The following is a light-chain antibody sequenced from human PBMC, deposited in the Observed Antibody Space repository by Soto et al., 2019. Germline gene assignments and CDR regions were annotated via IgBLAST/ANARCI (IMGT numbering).Light chain of an antibody. CDR2: EVN. V-gene: IGLV2-8*01. Sequence: QSPLTQPPSASGSPGQSVTISCTGTSSDFGGYNSVSWYQQHPGKAPKLMIYEVNKRPSGVPDRFSGSKSGNTASLTVSGLQAEDEADYYCSSYAGNNRGFGTGTKLTVL. J-gene: IGLJ1*01. CDR1: SSDFGGYNS. CDR3: SSYAGNNRG.